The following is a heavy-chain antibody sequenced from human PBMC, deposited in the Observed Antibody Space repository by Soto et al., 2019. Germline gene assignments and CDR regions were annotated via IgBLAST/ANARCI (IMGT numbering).Heavy chain of an antibody. J-gene: IGHJ4*02. Sequence: QLQLQESGSGLVKPSQTLSLTCAVSGGSISSGGYSWSWIRQPPGKGLEWIGYMYHSGSTYYNTSLNSRVTISIDRSTNQSSLQLSSVTASDTAVYYCARVPDYWGQGILVNVSS. CDR2: MYHSGST. D-gene: IGHD2-2*01. CDR3: ARVPDY. V-gene: IGHV4-30-2*01. CDR1: GGSISSGGYS.